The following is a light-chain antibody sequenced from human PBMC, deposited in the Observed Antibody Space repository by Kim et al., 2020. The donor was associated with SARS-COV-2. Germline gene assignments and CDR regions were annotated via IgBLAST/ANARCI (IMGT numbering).Light chain of an antibody. J-gene: IGLJ1*01. V-gene: IGLV1-44*01. CDR3: AAWDDSLNGSYV. CDR1: SSNIGSNT. CDR2: SNN. Sequence: QSVLTQAPSASGTPGQRVTISCSGSSSNIGSNTVNWYQQLPGTAPKLLIYSNNQRPSGVPDRFSGSKSGTSASLAISGLQSEDEADYYCAAWDDSLNGSYVFGTGTKFTVL.